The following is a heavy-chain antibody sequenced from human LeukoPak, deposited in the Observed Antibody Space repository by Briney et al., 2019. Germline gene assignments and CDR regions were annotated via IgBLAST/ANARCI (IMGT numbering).Heavy chain of an antibody. CDR3: ATTSSSWLTHDY. CDR2: IYYSGCT. Sequence: SETLSLTCTVSGGSISSSSYYWGWIRQPPGKGLEWIGSIYYSGCTYYNPSLKSRVTISVDTSKNQFSLKLSSVTAADTAVYYCATTSSSWLTHDYWGQGTLVTVSS. D-gene: IGHD6-13*01. V-gene: IGHV4-39*07. J-gene: IGHJ4*02. CDR1: GGSISSSSYY.